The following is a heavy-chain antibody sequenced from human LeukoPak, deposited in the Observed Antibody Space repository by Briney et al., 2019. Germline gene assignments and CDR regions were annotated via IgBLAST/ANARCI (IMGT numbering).Heavy chain of an antibody. Sequence: ETLSLTCAVSGGSTSSGSYFWAWIRQPPGKGLEWVSAISGSGGSTYYADSVKGRFTISRDNSKNTLYLQMNSLRAEDTAVYYCAKVYRDNGDYFAFNVWGQGTMVTVSS. V-gene: IGHV3-23*01. J-gene: IGHJ3*01. CDR2: ISGSGGST. CDR3: AKVYRDNGDYFAFNV. CDR1: GGSTSSGSYF. D-gene: IGHD4-17*01.